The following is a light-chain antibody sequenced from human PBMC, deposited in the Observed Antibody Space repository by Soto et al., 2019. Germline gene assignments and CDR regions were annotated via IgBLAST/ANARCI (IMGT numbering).Light chain of an antibody. CDR3: PQYASSPLT. CDR2: DAS. J-gene: IGKJ4*01. CDR1: QSVGRTY. Sequence: EIVLTQSPATLSLSPGERATLSCGASQSVGRTYLAWYQQKPGLSPRLLIYDASRRATGIPDRFSGSGSGTYFSLTISRLETEDFAVYYCPQYASSPLTFGGGTKVEIK. V-gene: IGKV3D-20*01.